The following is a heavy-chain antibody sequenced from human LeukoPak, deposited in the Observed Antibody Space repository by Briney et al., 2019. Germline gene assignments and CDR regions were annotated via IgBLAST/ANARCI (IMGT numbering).Heavy chain of an antibody. D-gene: IGHD6-19*01. Sequence: SETLSLTCTVSGGSISSYFWSWIRQPPGKGLEWIGYIYYSGSTNYNPSLKSRVTMSVDTSKNQFSLKLSSVTAADTAVYYCARIDRAVAGTIDYWGQRTLVTVSS. V-gene: IGHV4-59*08. J-gene: IGHJ4*02. CDR2: IYYSGST. CDR1: GGSISSYF. CDR3: ARIDRAVAGTIDY.